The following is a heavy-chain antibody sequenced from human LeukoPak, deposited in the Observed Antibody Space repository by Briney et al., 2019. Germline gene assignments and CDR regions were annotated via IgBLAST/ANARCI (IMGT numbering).Heavy chain of an antibody. Sequence: GGSLRLSCAASGFTFSSYAMSWVRQAPGKGLEWVSAISGSGGSTYYADSVKGRFTISRDNSKNTLYLQMNSLRAKDTAVYYCAKSPLDCSSTSCYLDYWGQGTLVTVSS. CDR1: GFTFSSYA. J-gene: IGHJ4*02. CDR2: ISGSGGST. D-gene: IGHD2-2*01. CDR3: AKSPLDCSSTSCYLDY. V-gene: IGHV3-23*01.